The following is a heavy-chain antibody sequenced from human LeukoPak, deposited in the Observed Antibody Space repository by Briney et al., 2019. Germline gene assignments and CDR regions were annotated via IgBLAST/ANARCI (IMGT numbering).Heavy chain of an antibody. D-gene: IGHD4-17*01. V-gene: IGHV4-39*01. CDR2: IYYSGST. CDR1: GGSISSSSYH. CDR3: AKRDDYGDYLVAFDI. J-gene: IGHJ3*02. Sequence: PSETLSLTCTVSGGSISSSSYHWGWIRQPPGKGLEWIGSIYYSGSTYYNPSLKSRVTISVDTSKNQFSLKLSSVTAADTAVYYCAKRDDYGDYLVAFDIWGQGTMVTVSS.